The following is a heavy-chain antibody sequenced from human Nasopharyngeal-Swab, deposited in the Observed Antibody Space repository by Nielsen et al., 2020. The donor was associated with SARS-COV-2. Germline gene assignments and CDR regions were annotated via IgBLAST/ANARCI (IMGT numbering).Heavy chain of an antibody. Sequence: SETLSLTCTVSGGSISSSSYYWGWIRQPPGKGLEWIGSIYYSGSTYYNPSLKSRVTISVDTSKNQFSLKLSSVTAADTAVYYCARGLYSGSHEYFDLWGRGTLVTVSS. CDR1: GGSISSSSYY. CDR2: IYYSGST. D-gene: IGHD1-26*01. CDR3: ARGLYSGSHEYFDL. V-gene: IGHV4-39*07. J-gene: IGHJ2*01.